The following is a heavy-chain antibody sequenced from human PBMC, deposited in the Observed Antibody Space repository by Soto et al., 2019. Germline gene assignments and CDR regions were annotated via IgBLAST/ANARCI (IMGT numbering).Heavy chain of an antibody. CDR3: ARGFFDIVVVVAATLFDY. Sequence: SETLSLTCAVYGLSFSGYYWSWIRQPPGKGLEWIGEINHSGSTNYNPSLKSRVTISVDTSKNQFSLKLSSVTAADTAVYYCARGFFDIVVVVAATLFDYWGQGTLVTVSS. D-gene: IGHD2-15*01. CDR2: INHSGST. V-gene: IGHV4-34*01. J-gene: IGHJ4*02. CDR1: GLSFSGYY.